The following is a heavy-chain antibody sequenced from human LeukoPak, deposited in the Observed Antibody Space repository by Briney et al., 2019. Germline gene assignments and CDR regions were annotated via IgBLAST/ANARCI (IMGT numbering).Heavy chain of an antibody. D-gene: IGHD1-26*01. J-gene: IGHJ6*03. Sequence: SETLSLTYTVSGGSISSSSYYWGWIRQPPGKGLEWIGSIYYSGSTYYNPSLKSRVTISVDTSKNQFSLKLTSVTAANTAVYYCARLSVIVGAALEYYYYYMDVWGQGTTVTVSS. CDR1: GGSISSSSYY. V-gene: IGHV4-39*01. CDR2: IYYSGST. CDR3: ARLSVIVGAALEYYYYYMDV.